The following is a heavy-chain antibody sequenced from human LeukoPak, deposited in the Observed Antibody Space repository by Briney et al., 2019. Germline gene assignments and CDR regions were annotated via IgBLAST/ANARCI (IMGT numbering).Heavy chain of an antibody. J-gene: IGHJ4*02. V-gene: IGHV3-15*01. Sequence: GGSLRLSCAASGFTFSNYGMSWVRQAPGKGLEWVGRIKSKTDGGTTDYTAPVKGRFTISRDDSKDTLYLQMNSLKTEDTAVYYCATVYPYYDWYFDYWGQGTQVTVSS. CDR2: IKSKTDGGTT. CDR3: ATVYPYYDWYFDY. CDR1: GFTFSNYG. D-gene: IGHD3-22*01.